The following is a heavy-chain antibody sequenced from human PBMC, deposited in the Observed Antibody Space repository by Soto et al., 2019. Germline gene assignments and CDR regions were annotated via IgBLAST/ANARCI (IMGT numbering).Heavy chain of an antibody. CDR2: ISYDGSNK. CDR1: GFTFSSYG. CDR3: ASTTVETHYWYFDL. Sequence: QVQLVESGGGVVQPGRSLRLSCAASGFTFSSYGMHWVRQAPGKGLEWVAVISYDGSNKYYADSVKGRFTISRDNSKNPLYLQMNSLRAEDTAVYYCASTTVETHYWYFDLRGRGTLVTVSS. J-gene: IGHJ2*01. D-gene: IGHD4-17*01. V-gene: IGHV3-30*03.